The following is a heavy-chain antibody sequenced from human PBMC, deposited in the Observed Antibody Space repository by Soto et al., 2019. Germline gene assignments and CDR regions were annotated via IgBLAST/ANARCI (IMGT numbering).Heavy chain of an antibody. CDR1: GGSISSSSYY. Sequence: PSETLSLTCTVSGGSISSSSYYWGWIRQPPGKGLEWIGSIYYSGSTYYNPSLKSRVTISVDTSKNQFSLKLSSVTAADTAVYYCARINVDTAMAHYYYYCGMDVWGQGTTVTVSS. J-gene: IGHJ6*02. CDR3: ARINVDTAMAHYYYYCGMDV. CDR2: IYYSGST. D-gene: IGHD5-18*01. V-gene: IGHV4-39*01.